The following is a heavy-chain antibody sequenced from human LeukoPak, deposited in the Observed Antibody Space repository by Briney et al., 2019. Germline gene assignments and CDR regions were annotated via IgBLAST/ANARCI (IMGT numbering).Heavy chain of an antibody. D-gene: IGHD3-16*02. CDR1: GGSISSYY. CDR3: ARVPYDYVWGSYRLHYFDY. J-gene: IGHJ4*02. Sequence: PSETLSLTCTVSGGSISSYYWSWIRQPPGKGLEWIGYIYYSGSTNYNPSLKSRVTISVDTSKNQFSLKLSSVTAADTAVYYCARVPYDYVWGSYRLHYFDYWGRGTLVTVSS. CDR2: IYYSGST. V-gene: IGHV4-59*01.